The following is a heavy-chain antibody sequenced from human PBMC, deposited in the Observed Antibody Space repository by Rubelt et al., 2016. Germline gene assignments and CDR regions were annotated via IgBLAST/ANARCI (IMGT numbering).Heavy chain of an antibody. CDR3: ASAPGDYTSDF. D-gene: IGHD4-17*01. V-gene: IGHV3-33*01. CDR1: GFTFRSYG. Sequence: AASGFTFRSYGMNWVRQAPGKGLEWVGVIWYDGSNKYYADSVKGRFTISRDNSKNMLFLQMNSLTAEDTALYYCASAPGDYTSDFWGQGALVTVSS. CDR2: IWYDGSNK. J-gene: IGHJ4*02.